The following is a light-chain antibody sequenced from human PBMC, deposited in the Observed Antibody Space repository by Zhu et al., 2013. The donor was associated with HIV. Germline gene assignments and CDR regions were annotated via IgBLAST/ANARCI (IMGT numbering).Light chain of an antibody. V-gene: IGLV1-47*01. Sequence: QSVLTQPPSASGTPGQRVTISCSGSSSNIGSNYVYWYQQLPGTAPKLLIYRNNQRPSGVPDRFSGSKSGTSASLAITRVEAGDEADYYCHVWDSTNDHQVFGGG. CDR1: SSNIGSNY. J-gene: IGLJ2*01. CDR2: RNN. CDR3: HVWDSTNDHQV.